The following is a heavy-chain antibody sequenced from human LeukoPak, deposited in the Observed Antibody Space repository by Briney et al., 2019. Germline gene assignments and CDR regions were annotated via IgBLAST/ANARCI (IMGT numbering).Heavy chain of an antibody. CDR1: GFTFSSYW. V-gene: IGHV3-7*01. D-gene: IGHD6-13*01. CDR2: IKQDGSEK. J-gene: IGHJ5*02. Sequence: PGGSLRLSCAASGFTFSSYWMSWVRQAPGKGREWVANIKQDGSEKYYVDSVKGRFTISRDNAKNSLYLQMNSLRAEDTAVYYCARMGRQQLVRGAWFDPWGQGTLVTVSS. CDR3: ARMGRQQLVRGAWFDP.